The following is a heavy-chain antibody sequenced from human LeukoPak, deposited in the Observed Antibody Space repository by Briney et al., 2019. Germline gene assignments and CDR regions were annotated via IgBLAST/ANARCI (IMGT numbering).Heavy chain of an antibody. CDR2: ISYDGSNK. D-gene: IGHD3-10*01. J-gene: IGHJ4*02. V-gene: IGHV3-30-3*01. CDR3: ARGHYGSGSYRPPFDY. Sequence: GRSLRLSCAASGFTFSSYAMHWVRQAPGKGPEWVAVISYDGSNKYYADSVKGRFTISRDNSKNTLYLQMNSLRAEDTAVYYCARGHYGSGSYRPPFDYWGQGTLVTVSS. CDR1: GFTFSSYA.